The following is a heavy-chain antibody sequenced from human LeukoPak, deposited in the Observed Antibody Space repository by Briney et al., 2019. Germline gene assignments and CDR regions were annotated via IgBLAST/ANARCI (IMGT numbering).Heavy chain of an antibody. CDR3: ARDHGEEVTPGYYYYMDV. Sequence: GGSLRLSCAASGFSVSSNYMAWVSQAPGKGLEWVSVIYDGGFTDYTDSVKGRFTISRDNSKNTLYLQMSSLRVEDTAGYYCARDHGEEVTPGYYYYMDVWGKGTTVTISS. J-gene: IGHJ6*03. D-gene: IGHD4-23*01. CDR2: IYDGGFT. V-gene: IGHV3-66*01. CDR1: GFSVSSNY.